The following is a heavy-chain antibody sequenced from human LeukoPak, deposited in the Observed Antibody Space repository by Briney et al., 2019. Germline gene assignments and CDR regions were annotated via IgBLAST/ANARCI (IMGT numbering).Heavy chain of an antibody. V-gene: IGHV4-34*01. J-gene: IGHJ6*02. CDR3: ARRPCSGGSCQTPNYYYYYGMDV. D-gene: IGHD2-15*01. Sequence: SETLSLTCAVYGGSFSGYYWSWIRQPPGKGLEWIGEINHSGSTNYNPSLKSRVTISVDTSKNQISLKLSSVTAADTAVYYCARRPCSGGSCQTPNYYYYYGMDVWGQGTTVTVSS. CDR2: INHSGST. CDR1: GGSFSGYY.